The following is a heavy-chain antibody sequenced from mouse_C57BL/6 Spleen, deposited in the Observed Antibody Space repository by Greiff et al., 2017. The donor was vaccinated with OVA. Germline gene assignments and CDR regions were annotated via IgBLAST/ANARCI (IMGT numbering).Heavy chain of an antibody. D-gene: IGHD2-5*01. J-gene: IGHJ2*01. Sequence: VQLQQSGPELVKPGASVKISCKASGYAFSSSWMNWVKQRPGKGLEWIGRIYPGDGDTNYNGKFKGKAKLTADKSSSTAYMQLSSLTSEDSAVYVCADYSNYEDYFDYWGQGTTLTVSS. CDR3: ADYSNYEDYFDY. CDR1: GYAFSSSW. V-gene: IGHV1-82*01. CDR2: IYPGDGDT.